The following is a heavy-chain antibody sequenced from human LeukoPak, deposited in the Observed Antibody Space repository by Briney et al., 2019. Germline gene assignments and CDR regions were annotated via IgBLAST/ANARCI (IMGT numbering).Heavy chain of an antibody. Sequence: SETLSLTCTVSGGSISSSSYYWGWIRQPPGKGLEWIGSIYYSGSTYYNPSLKSRVTISVDTSKNQFSLKLSSVTAADTAVYYCAAQGGGWLQLQFDYWGQGTLVTVSS. CDR1: GGSISSSSYY. CDR2: IYYSGST. J-gene: IGHJ4*02. CDR3: AAQGGGWLQLQFDY. V-gene: IGHV4-39*07. D-gene: IGHD5-24*01.